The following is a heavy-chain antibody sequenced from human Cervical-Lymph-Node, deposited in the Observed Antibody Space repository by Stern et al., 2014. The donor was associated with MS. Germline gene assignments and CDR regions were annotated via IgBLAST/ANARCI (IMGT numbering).Heavy chain of an antibody. CDR3: AREEDYMLENCGMDV. Sequence: QVQLGQSGAEVKKPGASVKVSCKASGYTFTSYGISWGRKAPGQGLEWMGWISAYNGNTNYAQKLQGRVTMTPDTSTSTAYMELRSLRSDDTAVYYCAREEDYMLENCGMDVWGQGTTGTVSS. V-gene: IGHV1-18*01. J-gene: IGHJ6*02. CDR1: GYTFTSYG. D-gene: IGHD3-16*01. CDR2: ISAYNGNT.